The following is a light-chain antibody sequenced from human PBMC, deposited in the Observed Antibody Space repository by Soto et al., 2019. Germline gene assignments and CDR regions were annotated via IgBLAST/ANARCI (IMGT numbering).Light chain of an antibody. CDR3: QQYKNCPPLT. J-gene: IGKJ4*02. V-gene: IGKV3-15*01. Sequence: EIVMTQSPATLSVSPGERATLSCRASQSVSSNFAWYQQKPGQAPRLLIYGASTRATGIPARFSGSGSGTEFTLTISSLRSEDFAVYYCQQYKNCPPLTFGGGTKVEIK. CDR2: GAS. CDR1: QSVSSN.